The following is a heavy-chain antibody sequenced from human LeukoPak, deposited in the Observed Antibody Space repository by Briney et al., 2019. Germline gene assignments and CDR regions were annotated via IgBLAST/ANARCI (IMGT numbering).Heavy chain of an antibody. Sequence: ASVTVSFKTSVYLFSTYGIAWVRQAPGQGLEWMGWISAYNGNTNYAQNLQGRVTLTTDTSTRTAYMDLSSLRSDDTAVYYCARASGSYSPLPEYFQHWGQGTLVTVSS. D-gene: IGHD1-26*01. CDR2: ISAYNGNT. J-gene: IGHJ1*01. V-gene: IGHV1-18*01. CDR1: VYLFSTYG. CDR3: ARASGSYSPLPEYFQH.